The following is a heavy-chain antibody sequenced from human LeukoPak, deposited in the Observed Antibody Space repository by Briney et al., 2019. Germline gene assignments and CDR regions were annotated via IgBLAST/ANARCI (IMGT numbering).Heavy chain of an antibody. D-gene: IGHD6-13*01. CDR3: ARLPRYSSSWYGAYYFDY. CDR1: GYTFTGCY. V-gene: IGHV1-2*02. Sequence: GASVKVSCKASGYTFTGCYIHWVRQAPGQGLEWMGWINPNSGGTNYAQKFQGRVTMTRDTSISTAYMELSRLRSDDTAVYYCARLPRYSSSWYGAYYFDYWGQGTLVTVSS. CDR2: INPNSGGT. J-gene: IGHJ4*02.